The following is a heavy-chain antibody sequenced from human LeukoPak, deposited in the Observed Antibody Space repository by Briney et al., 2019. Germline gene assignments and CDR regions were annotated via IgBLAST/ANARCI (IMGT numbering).Heavy chain of an antibody. CDR2: ISGSGTSA. J-gene: IGHJ3*02. V-gene: IGHV3-23*01. Sequence: PGGSLRLSCAASGFTFSSYAMSWVRQATGKGLEWVSAISGSGTSAYYADSVKGRFTISRDNSKNTLYLQMNSLRAEDTAVYYCASPSWYYGSGIGYAFDIWGQGTMVTVSS. CDR3: ASPSWYYGSGIGYAFDI. D-gene: IGHD3-10*01. CDR1: GFTFSSYA.